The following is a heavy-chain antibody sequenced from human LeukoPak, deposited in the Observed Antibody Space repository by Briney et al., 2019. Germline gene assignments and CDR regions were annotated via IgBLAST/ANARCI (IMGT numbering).Heavy chain of an antibody. Sequence: GGSLRLSCAASEFTFSSYGMHWVRQAPGKGLEWVAVIWYDGSNKYYADSVKGRFTISRDNSKNTLYLQMNSLRAEDTAVYYCARGNHYYDSSGYYSAFHYWGQGTLVTVSS. CDR1: EFTFSSYG. CDR3: ARGNHYYDSSGYYSAFHY. D-gene: IGHD3-22*01. CDR2: IWYDGSNK. V-gene: IGHV3-33*01. J-gene: IGHJ4*02.